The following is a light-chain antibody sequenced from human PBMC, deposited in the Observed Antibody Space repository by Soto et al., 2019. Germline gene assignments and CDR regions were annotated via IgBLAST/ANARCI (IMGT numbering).Light chain of an antibody. J-gene: IGKJ4*01. CDR1: QSISSH. CDR2: GAS. Sequence: DIQMTQSPPSLSASVGDTVKINCPPSQSISSHLNCYQQKPGKAPKLLIYGASTLQSGVPSRFSGSGSGTDFTLTISSLQSEDFATYYCQKSFSTPALTFGGGTKVDIK. CDR3: QKSFSTPALT. V-gene: IGKV1-39*01.